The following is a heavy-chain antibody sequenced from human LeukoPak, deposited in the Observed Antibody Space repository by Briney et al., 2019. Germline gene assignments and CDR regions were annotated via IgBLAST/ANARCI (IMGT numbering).Heavy chain of an antibody. V-gene: IGHV1-18*01. Sequence: ASVKVSCKASGGTFSSYGISWVRQAPGQGLEWMGWISPYNANTNYAQKLQGRVTMTTDTSTSTAYMELRSLRSDDTAVYYCARLQVGANWFDPWGQGTLVTVSS. CDR2: ISPYNANT. J-gene: IGHJ5*02. D-gene: IGHD1-26*01. CDR1: GGTFSSYG. CDR3: ARLQVGANWFDP.